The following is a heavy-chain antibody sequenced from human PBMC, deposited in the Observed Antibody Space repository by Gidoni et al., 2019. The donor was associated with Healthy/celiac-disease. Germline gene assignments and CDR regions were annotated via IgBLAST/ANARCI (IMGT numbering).Heavy chain of an antibody. D-gene: IGHD1-1*01. V-gene: IGHV1-69*01. J-gene: IGHJ4*02. CDR2: IIPIFGTA. CDR1: GGTFSSYA. Sequence: QVQLVQSGAEVKKPGSSVKVSCKASGGTFSSYAISWVRQAPGQGLGWMGGIIPIFGTANYAQKFQGRVTITADESTSTAYMELSSLRSEDTAVYYCARDPPRGLWNDAPPMDYWGQGTLVTVSS. CDR3: ARDPPRGLWNDAPPMDY.